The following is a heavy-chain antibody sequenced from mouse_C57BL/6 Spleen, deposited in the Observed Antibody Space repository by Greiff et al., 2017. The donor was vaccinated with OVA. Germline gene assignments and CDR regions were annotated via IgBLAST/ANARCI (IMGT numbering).Heavy chain of an antibody. D-gene: IGHD2-4*01. J-gene: IGHJ4*01. Sequence: QVHVKQSGAELVRPGASVTLSCKASGYTFTDYEMHWVKQTPVHGLEWIGAIDPETGGTAYNQKFKGKAILTADKSSSTAYMELRSLTSEDSAVYYCTRSRDYDYDRYAMDYWGQGTSVTVSS. V-gene: IGHV1-15*01. CDR3: TRSRDYDYDRYAMDY. CDR2: IDPETGGT. CDR1: GYTFTDYE.